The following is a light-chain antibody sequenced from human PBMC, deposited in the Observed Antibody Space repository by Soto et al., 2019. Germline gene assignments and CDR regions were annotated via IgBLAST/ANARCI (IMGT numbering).Light chain of an antibody. CDR2: DAS. V-gene: IGKV3-15*01. CDR3: QQRNNWPPIT. J-gene: IGKJ5*01. CDR1: QSVTST. Sequence: EIVMTQSPATVSVSPGERATLSCRASQSVTSTLAWYQQKPGQTPRLLIYDASTRATGIPARFSGSGSGTDFTLTISSLEPEDFAVYYCQQRNNWPPITFGQGTRLEIK.